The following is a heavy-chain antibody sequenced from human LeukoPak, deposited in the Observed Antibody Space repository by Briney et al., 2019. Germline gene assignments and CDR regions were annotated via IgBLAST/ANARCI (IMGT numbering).Heavy chain of an antibody. J-gene: IGHJ4*02. CDR2: INGDGSST. CDR1: GFTLSNYW. CDR3: ARDIAVAGNYFDY. D-gene: IGHD6-19*01. Sequence: GGSLRLSCAASGFTLSNYWMHWVRQAPGKGLVWVSRINGDGSSTTYADSVKGRFIISRDNAKNTLYLQMNSLRAEDTAVYYCARDIAVAGNYFDYWGQGTLVNVSP. V-gene: IGHV3-74*01.